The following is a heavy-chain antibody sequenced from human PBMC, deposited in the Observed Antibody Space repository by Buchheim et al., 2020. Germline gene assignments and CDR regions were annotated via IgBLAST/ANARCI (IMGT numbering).Heavy chain of an antibody. J-gene: IGHJ6*02. CDR3: ARDSRDYGPYYYYGMDV. Sequence: QVQLVESGGGVVQPGRSLRLSCAASGFTFSSYAMHWVRQAPGKGLEWVAVISYDGSNKYYADSVKGRFTISRDNAKNTLYLQMNSLRAEDTAVYYCARDSRDYGPYYYYGMDVWGQGTT. CDR2: ISYDGSNK. V-gene: IGHV3-30-3*01. D-gene: IGHD4-17*01. CDR1: GFTFSSYA.